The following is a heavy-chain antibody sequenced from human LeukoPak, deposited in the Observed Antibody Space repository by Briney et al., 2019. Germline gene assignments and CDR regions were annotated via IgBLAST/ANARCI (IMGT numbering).Heavy chain of an antibody. CDR3: AREAEWGSGSYPDFD. CDR1: GGTISNSIYY. CDR2: IYYNGST. J-gene: IGHJ4*01. D-gene: IGHD1-26*01. Sequence: SETLSLTCTVSGGTISNSIYYWGWIRQPPGKGLEWIGSIYYNGSTYYNPSLKSRVTISVDTSKNQFSLKLSSVTAADTAVYYCAREAEWGSGSYPDFD. V-gene: IGHV4-39*02.